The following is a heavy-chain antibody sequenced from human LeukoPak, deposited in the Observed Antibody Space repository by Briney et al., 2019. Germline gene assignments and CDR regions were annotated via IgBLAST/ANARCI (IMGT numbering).Heavy chain of an antibody. Sequence: SETLSLTCTVSGGSISSYYWSWIRQPPGKGLEWIGYIYYSGSTNYNPSLKSRVTISVDTSKNQFSLKLSSVTAADTAVYYCARDADIAAAPLMGNWFDPWGQGTLVTVSS. D-gene: IGHD6-13*01. CDR3: ARDADIAAAPLMGNWFDP. J-gene: IGHJ5*02. V-gene: IGHV4-59*01. CDR1: GGSISSYY. CDR2: IYYSGST.